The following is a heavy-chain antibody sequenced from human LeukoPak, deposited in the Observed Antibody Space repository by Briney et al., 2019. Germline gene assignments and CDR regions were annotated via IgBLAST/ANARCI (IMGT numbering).Heavy chain of an antibody. D-gene: IGHD1-7*01. CDR3: ARYNWNYEGFDY. CDR1: GHTFTTYY. CDR2: ISAYNGNT. Sequence: ASVKVSCTASGHTFTTYYVHLVRQAPGQGLEWMGWISAYNGNTNYAQKLQGRVTMTTDTSTGTAYMELRSLRSDDTAVYYCARYNWNYEGFDYWGQGTLVTVSS. V-gene: IGHV1-18*04. J-gene: IGHJ4*02.